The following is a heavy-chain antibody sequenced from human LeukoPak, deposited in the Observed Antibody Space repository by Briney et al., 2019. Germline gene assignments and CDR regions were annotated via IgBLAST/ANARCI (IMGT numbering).Heavy chain of an antibody. J-gene: IGHJ3*02. Sequence: GGSLRLSCAASGFTFSDYAMSWVRQAPGKGLEWVATITTSGDNSFYADSVMGRFTISRDNSKNTLCLQMNSRRAEDTAVYYCAVAGSGAFDIWGQGTMVTVSS. CDR3: AVAGSGAFDI. V-gene: IGHV3-23*01. D-gene: IGHD6-19*01. CDR2: ITTSGDNS. CDR1: GFTFSDYA.